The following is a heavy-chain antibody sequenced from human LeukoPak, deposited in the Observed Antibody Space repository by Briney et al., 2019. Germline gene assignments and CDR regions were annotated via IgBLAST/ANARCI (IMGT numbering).Heavy chain of an antibody. CDR1: GGSISSSSYY. D-gene: IGHD6-13*01. J-gene: IGHJ3*02. Sequence: PSETLSLTCTVSGGSISSSSYYWGWIRQPPGKGLEWIGSIYYSGSTYYNPSLKSRVTISVDTSKNQFSLKLSSVTAADTAVYYCARLVQLGQHDAFDIWGPGTMVTVSS. CDR2: IYYSGST. CDR3: ARLVQLGQHDAFDI. V-gene: IGHV4-39*01.